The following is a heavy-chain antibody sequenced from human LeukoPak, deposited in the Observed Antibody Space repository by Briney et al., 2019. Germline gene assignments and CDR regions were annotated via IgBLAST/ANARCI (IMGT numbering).Heavy chain of an antibody. CDR1: GFTFDDYA. J-gene: IGHJ4*02. CDR2: ISWDSGSI. D-gene: IGHD3-10*01. Sequence: GGSLRLSCAASGFTFDDYAMHWVRQAPGKGLEWVSGISWDSGSIGYADSVKGRFTISRDNAKTSLYLQMNSLRAEDTALYYCAKDIGYGSGSYCLGYWGQGTLVTVSS. CDR3: AKDIGYGSGSYCLGY. V-gene: IGHV3-9*01.